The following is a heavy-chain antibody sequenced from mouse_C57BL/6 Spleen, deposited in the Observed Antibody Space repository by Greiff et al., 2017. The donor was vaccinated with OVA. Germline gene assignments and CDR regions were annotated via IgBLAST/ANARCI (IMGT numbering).Heavy chain of an antibody. D-gene: IGHD2-3*01. J-gene: IGHJ4*01. CDR3: VRHGWVYAMDY. CDR2: IRSKSNNYAT. CDR1: GFSFNTYA. Sequence: EVQLVESGGGLVQPKGSLKLSCAASGFSFNTYAMNWVRQAPGKGLEWVARIRSKSNNYATYYADSVKDRFTISRDDSESMLYLQMNNLKTEDTAMYYCVRHGWVYAMDYWGQGTSVTVSS. V-gene: IGHV10-1*01.